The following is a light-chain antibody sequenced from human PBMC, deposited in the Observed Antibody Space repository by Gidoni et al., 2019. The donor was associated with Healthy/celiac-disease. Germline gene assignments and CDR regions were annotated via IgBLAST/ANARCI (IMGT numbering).Light chain of an antibody. CDR2: EVS. CDR3: SSYTSISTPVV. J-gene: IGLJ2*01. Sequence: QSALTQPASVSGAPGQSITISCTGTSRDVGGYNYVSWYQQHPGKAPKLMIYEVSNRPSGVSNRFSGFKSGNTASLTISGLQAEDEADYYCSSYTSISTPVVFGGGTKRTVL. V-gene: IGLV2-14*01. CDR1: SRDVGGYNY.